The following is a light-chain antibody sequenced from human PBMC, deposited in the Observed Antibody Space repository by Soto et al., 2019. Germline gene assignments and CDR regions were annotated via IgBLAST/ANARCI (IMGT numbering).Light chain of an antibody. J-gene: IGKJ5*01. CDR2: GAS. V-gene: IGKV3-15*01. Sequence: IVMTQSPATRSVSPGERATVCCRASQSVSSNLAWYQQKPGQAPRLLIYGASTRATGIPARFSGRGSGTEFTLTISSLQSEDFAVYYCQKYNNWPITFGQGTRREIK. CDR3: QKYNNWPIT. CDR1: QSVSSN.